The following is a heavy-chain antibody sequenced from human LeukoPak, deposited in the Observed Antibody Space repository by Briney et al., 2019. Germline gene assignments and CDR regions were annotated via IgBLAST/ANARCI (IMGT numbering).Heavy chain of an antibody. D-gene: IGHD4-17*01. V-gene: IGHV4-59*01. CDR2: IYYSGST. Sequence: SETLSRACTVSGGSISSYYWSWIRQPPGKGLEWIGYIYYSGSTNYNPSLKSRVTISVDTSKNQFSLKLSSVTAADTAVYYCARGHGDYSFGYMDVWGKGTTVTISS. CDR1: GGSISSYY. CDR3: ARGHGDYSFGYMDV. J-gene: IGHJ6*03.